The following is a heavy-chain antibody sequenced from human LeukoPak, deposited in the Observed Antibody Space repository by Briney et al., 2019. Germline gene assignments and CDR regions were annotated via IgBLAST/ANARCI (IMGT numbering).Heavy chain of an antibody. D-gene: IGHD3-16*01. V-gene: IGHV3-74*01. CDR2: IKGDGSSA. Sequence: GGSLRLSSAASGFTFSSYWMHWVRQAPGKGLVWVSCIKGDGSSANYADSVKGRFTISRDNAKNTLYLQMNSLRAEDTAVYYCTRDYVWFGLDYGGQGTLVTVSS. CDR3: TRDYVWFGLDY. CDR1: GFTFSSYW. J-gene: IGHJ4*02.